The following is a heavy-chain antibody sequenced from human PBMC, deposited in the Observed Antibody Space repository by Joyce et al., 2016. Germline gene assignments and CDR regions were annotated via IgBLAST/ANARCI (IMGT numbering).Heavy chain of an antibody. CDR1: GFTFSSYY. D-gene: IGHD6-13*01. CDR2: IKEDGSEK. Sequence: EVQLVESGGGLVLPGGSLRLSCVASGFTFSSYYMSWVRQAQGRGLEWVASIKEDGSEKSYVDSVKGRFTISRDNVKNSLYLQMNSLRAEDTAMYYCANSIQARGSAPAGDSWGQGTLVTVSS. V-gene: IGHV3-7*05. CDR3: ANSIQARGSAPAGDS. J-gene: IGHJ4*02.